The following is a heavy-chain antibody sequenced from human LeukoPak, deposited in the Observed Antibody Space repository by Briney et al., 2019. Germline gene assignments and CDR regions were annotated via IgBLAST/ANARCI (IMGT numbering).Heavy chain of an antibody. V-gene: IGHV1-2*02. CDR1: GYTFTGYY. J-gene: IGHJ4*02. D-gene: IGHD2-8*01. Sequence: ASVKVSCKASGYTFTGYYMHWVRQAPGQGLEWMGWINPNNGGTNYAQKLQGRVTMTTDTSTSTAYMELRSLRSDDTAVYYCAREREYCTNGVCYNRREGFDYWGQGTLVTVSS. CDR3: AREREYCTNGVCYNRREGFDY. CDR2: INPNNGGT.